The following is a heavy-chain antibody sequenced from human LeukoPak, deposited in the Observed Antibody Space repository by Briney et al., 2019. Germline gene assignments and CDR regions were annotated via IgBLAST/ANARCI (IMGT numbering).Heavy chain of an antibody. CDR2: IRYDGSNK. CDR1: GFTFSSYG. J-gene: IGHJ6*03. Sequence: GGSLRLFCAASGFTFSSYGMHWVRQAPGKGLEWVAFIRYDGSNKYYADSVKGRFTISRDNSKNTLYLQMNSLRAEDTAVYYCAKDFYDMNIPAAIDYYYYMDVWGKGTTVSVSS. V-gene: IGHV3-30*02. CDR3: AKDFYDMNIPAAIDYYYYMDV. D-gene: IGHD2-2*01.